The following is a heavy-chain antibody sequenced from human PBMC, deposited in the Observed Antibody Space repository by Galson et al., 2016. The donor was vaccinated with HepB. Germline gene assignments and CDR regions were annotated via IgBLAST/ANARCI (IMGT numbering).Heavy chain of an antibody. CDR2: INNDGSST. CDR1: GFTLSTYS. V-gene: IGHV3-74*01. D-gene: IGHD3-22*01. J-gene: IGHJ4*02. CDR3: TMISWSTSSGFGF. Sequence: SLRLSCAASGFTLSTYSMNWFRQAPGKGLVWVSRINNDGSSTSYADSVKGRFTISRDNSRNTVYVQINSLRAEDTAIYYCTMISWSTSSGFGFWGQGTRVTVSS.